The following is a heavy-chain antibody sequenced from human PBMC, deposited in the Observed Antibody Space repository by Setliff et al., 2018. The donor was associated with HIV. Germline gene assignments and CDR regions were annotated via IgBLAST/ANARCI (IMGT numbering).Heavy chain of an antibody. CDR1: GDSISSGYSH. D-gene: IGHD3-22*01. V-gene: IGHV4-30-4*08. Sequence: PSETLSLTCTVSGDSISSGYSHWNWIRQPPGKGLEWIGYIHYSGNTYHSPSLKSRVTLSIDTSKTQFSLKLSSVTAADTAVYYCARWPLHRSSDYDQEYYFDYWGQGTLVTVSS. CDR2: IHYSGNT. CDR3: ARWPLHRSSDYDQEYYFDY. J-gene: IGHJ4*02.